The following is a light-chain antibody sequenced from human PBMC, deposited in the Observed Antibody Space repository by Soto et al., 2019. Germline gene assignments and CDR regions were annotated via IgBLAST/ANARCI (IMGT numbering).Light chain of an antibody. V-gene: IGKV1-5*01. CDR2: DAS. CDR1: QSISSW. CDR3: QQYNSYSPRLT. J-gene: IGKJ4*01. Sequence: DLQMTQSPSTLSASVGDRVTITCRASQSISSWLAWYQQKPGKAPKLLIYDASSLESGVPSRFSGSGSGTEFTLTISSLQPDDFATYYCQQYNSYSPRLTFGGGTKVEIK.